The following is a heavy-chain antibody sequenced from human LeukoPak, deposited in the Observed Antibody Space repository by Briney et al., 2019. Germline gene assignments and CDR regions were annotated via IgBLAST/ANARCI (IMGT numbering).Heavy chain of an antibody. CDR1: GAFITRDTYY. CDR2: IWFDGND. Sequence: SETLSLTCTVSGAFITRDTYYWAWVRQSPGKGLEWIGSIWFDGNDYYNPSLRSRVALSVDPYQSQFSLGVNSVTAADTGIYLCVRDPRGRYEDWYDAWGQGTLVTVSS. D-gene: IGHD1-26*01. CDR3: VRDPRGRYEDWYDA. V-gene: IGHV4-39*07. J-gene: IGHJ5*02.